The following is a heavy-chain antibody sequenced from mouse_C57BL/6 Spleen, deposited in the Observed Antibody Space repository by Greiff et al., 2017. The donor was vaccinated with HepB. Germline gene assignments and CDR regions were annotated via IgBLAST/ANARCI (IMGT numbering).Heavy chain of an antibody. CDR3: ARITTNYVDY. J-gene: IGHJ2*01. CDR2: IYPGDGDT. CDR1: GYAFSSSW. Sequence: QVQLQQSGPELVKPGASVKISCKASGYAFSSSWMNWVKQRPGKGLEWIGRIYPGDGDTNYNGKFKGKATLTADKSSSTAYRQLSSLTSEDSAVYFCARITTNYVDYWGQGTTLTVSS. V-gene: IGHV1-82*01. D-gene: IGHD1-1*01.